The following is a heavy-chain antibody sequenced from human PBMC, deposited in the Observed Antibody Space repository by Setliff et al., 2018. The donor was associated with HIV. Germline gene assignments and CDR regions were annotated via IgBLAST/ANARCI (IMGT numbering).Heavy chain of an antibody. CDR1: GGSIRSSIYY. D-gene: IGHD5-12*01. CDR2: IYYSGSS. Sequence: SETLSLTCTVSGGSIRSSIYYWGWVRQPPGRGLEWIGSIYYSGSSYYNPSLKSRVTISVDTSKNQFSLTLTSVTATDTAVYYCARSPLYSGYERYYFDYWGQGTLVTVSS. V-gene: IGHV4-39*01. J-gene: IGHJ4*02. CDR3: ARSPLYSGYERYYFDY.